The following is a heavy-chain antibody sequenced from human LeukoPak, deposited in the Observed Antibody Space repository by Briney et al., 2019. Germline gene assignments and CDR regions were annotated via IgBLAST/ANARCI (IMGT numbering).Heavy chain of an antibody. CDR1: GGSISSSTYY. Sequence: TLSLTCTVSGGSISSSTYYWGWIRQPPGKALEWLARIDWDDDKYYSTSLKTRLTISKDTSKNQVVLTMTNMDPVDTATYYCARNSDYYGDYGYWGQGTLVTVSS. J-gene: IGHJ4*02. V-gene: IGHV2-70*11. D-gene: IGHD4-17*01. CDR3: ARNSDYYGDYGY. CDR2: IDWDDDK.